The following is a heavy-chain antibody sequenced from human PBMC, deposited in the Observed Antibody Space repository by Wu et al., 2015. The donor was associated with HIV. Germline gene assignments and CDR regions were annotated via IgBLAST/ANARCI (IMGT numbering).Heavy chain of an antibody. CDR1: GGSFSGYY. Sequence: QVQLQQWGAGLLKPSETLSLTCAVYGGSFSGYYWTWIRKPPGKGLEWIGEINHSGTTNRNPSLESRLTVSVDTSKNQFSLKLTSVTAADTAVYYCARRVGGQPPHTGEQQLGFDYWGQGTLVTVSS. CDR2: INHSGTT. CDR3: ARRVGGQPPHTGEQQLGFDY. V-gene: IGHV4-34*01. J-gene: IGHJ4*02. D-gene: IGHD6-13*01.